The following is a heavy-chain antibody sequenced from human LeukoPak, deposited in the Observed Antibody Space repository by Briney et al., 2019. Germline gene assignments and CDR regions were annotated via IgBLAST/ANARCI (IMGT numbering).Heavy chain of an antibody. V-gene: IGHV4-34*01. D-gene: IGHD1-26*01. J-gene: IGHJ5*02. Sequence: SETLSLTCTVSGGSISGYYWSWIRQPPGKGLEWIGEINHSGSTNYNPSLKSRVTISVDTSKNQFSLKLSSVTAADTAVYYCARDGRSGSYYYSWGQGTLVTVSS. CDR1: GGSISGYY. CDR2: INHSGST. CDR3: ARDGRSGSYYYS.